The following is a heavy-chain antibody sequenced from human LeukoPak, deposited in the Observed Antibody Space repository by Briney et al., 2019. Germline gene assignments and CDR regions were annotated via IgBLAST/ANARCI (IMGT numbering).Heavy chain of an antibody. D-gene: IGHD6-13*01. CDR2: INTNTGNP. V-gene: IGHV7-4-1*02. Sequence: ASVKVSCKASGGTFSRYAISWVRQAPGQGLEWMGWINTNTGNPTYAQGFTGRFVFSLDTSVSTAYLQISSLKAEDTAVYYCARYGGQYSSSWSYWGQGTLVTVSS. J-gene: IGHJ4*02. CDR1: GGTFSRYA. CDR3: ARYGGQYSSSWSY.